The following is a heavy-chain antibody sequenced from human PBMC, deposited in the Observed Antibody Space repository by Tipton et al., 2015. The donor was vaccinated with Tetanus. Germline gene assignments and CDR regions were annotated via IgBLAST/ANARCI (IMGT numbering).Heavy chain of an antibody. CDR1: GGSLRSGDSN. CDR2: VYYSGRT. V-gene: IGHV4-30-4*08. D-gene: IGHD5-18*01. Sequence: TLSLTCSVSGGSLRSGDSNWSWIRQSPGKGLEWIGHVYYSGRTYYNPPLKSRVTISADMSKNQFSLKLTSVTAADTATYYCARMGFTYGQVVYWGQGTLVTVAS. CDR3: ARMGFTYGQVVY. J-gene: IGHJ4*02.